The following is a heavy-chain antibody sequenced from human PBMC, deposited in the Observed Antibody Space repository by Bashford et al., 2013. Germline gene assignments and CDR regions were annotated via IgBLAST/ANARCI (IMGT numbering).Heavy chain of an antibody. Sequence: SSETLSLTCAVSVXPSAVVTGGVGSGQPPGKGLEWIGEIYHSGSTNYNPSLKSRVTISVDKSKNQFSLKLSSVTAADTAVYYCARSVPKKWELSHDAFDIWGQGTMVTVSS. CDR1: VXPSAVVTG. J-gene: IGHJ3*02. D-gene: IGHD1-26*01. V-gene: IGHV4-4*02. CDR3: ARSVPKKWELSHDAFDI. CDR2: IYHSGST.